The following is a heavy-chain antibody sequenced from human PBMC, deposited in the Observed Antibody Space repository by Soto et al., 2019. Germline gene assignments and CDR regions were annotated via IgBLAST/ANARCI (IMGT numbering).Heavy chain of an antibody. D-gene: IGHD2-2*01. CDR1: GFTFSSYA. CDR2: ISGSGGST. CDR3: AKDHNHTGIVVVTAADFDD. J-gene: IGHJ4*02. V-gene: IGHV3-23*01. Sequence: PGESLKISCAASGFTFSSYAMSWVRQAPGKGLEWVSAISGSGGSTYYADSVKGRFTISRDNSKNTLYLQMNSLRAEDTAVYYCAKDHNHTGIVVVTAADFDDWGQGTLVSVSS.